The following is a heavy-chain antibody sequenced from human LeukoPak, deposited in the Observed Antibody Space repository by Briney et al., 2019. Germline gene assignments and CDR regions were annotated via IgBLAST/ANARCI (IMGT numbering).Heavy chain of an antibody. J-gene: IGHJ4*02. D-gene: IGHD1-26*01. Sequence: PSETLSLTCTVSGGSINNYYWTWIRQPPGKGLEWIGYIYYSGSTYYNPSLKSRVTISVDTSKNQFSLKLTSVTAADTAVYCCARLSVSPHPPFDYWGQGTLVTVSS. CDR2: IYYSGST. CDR1: GGSINNYY. V-gene: IGHV4-59*08. CDR3: ARLSVSPHPPFDY.